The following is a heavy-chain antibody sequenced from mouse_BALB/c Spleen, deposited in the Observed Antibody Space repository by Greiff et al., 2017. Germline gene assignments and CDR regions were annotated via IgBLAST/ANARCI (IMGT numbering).Heavy chain of an antibody. CDR2: IAPGSGST. CDR1: GYTFTSYW. CDR3: ARYYGSSWYFDV. V-gene: IGHV1S41*01. J-gene: IGHJ1*01. D-gene: IGHD1-1*01. Sequence: DLVKPGASVKLSCTASGYTFTSYWINWIKQRPGQGLEWIGRIAPGSGSTYYNEMFKGKATLTVDTSSSTAYIQLSSLSSEDSAVYFCARYYGSSWYFDVWGAGTTVTVSS.